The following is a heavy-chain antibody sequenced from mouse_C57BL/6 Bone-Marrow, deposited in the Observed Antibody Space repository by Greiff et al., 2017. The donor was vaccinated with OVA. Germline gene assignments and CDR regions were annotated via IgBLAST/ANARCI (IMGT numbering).Heavy chain of an antibody. CDR1: GYTFTEYT. J-gene: IGHJ3*01. CDR3: ARHERRRYDYAWFAY. CDR2: FYPGSGSI. Sequence: VQRVESGAELVKPGASVKLSCKASGYTFTEYTIHWVKQRSGQGLEWIGWFYPGSGSIKYNEKFKDKATLTADKSSSTVYMELSRLTSEDSAVYYCARHERRRYDYAWFAYWGQGTLVTVSA. D-gene: IGHD2-4*01. V-gene: IGHV1-62-2*01.